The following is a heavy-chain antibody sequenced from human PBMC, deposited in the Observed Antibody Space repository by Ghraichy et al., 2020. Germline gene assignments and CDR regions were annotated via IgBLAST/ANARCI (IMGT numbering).Heavy chain of an antibody. J-gene: IGHJ6*02. CDR2: INSDGSST. CDR3: AKDNAGSYFSYYYGMDV. CDR1: GFTFSSYW. D-gene: IGHD3-10*01. Sequence: GGSLRLSCAASGFTFSSYWMHWVRQAPGKGLVWVSRINSDGSSTSYADSVKGRFTISRDNAKNTLYLEMNSLRAEDTAVYYCAKDNAGSYFSYYYGMDVWGQGTTVTVSS. V-gene: IGHV3-74*01.